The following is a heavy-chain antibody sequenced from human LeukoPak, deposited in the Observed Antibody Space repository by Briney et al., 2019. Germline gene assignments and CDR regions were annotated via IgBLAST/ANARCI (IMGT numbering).Heavy chain of an antibody. J-gene: IGHJ4*02. V-gene: IGHV1-69*05. CDR3: ARGAANGYSSFDY. CDR2: IIPIFGTA. D-gene: IGHD6-19*01. CDR1: GGTFSSYA. Sequence: GASVKVSCKASGGTFSSYAISWVRQAPGQGLEWMGRIIPIFGTANYAQKFQGRVTITTDESTSTAYMELSSLRSEDTAVYDCARGAANGYSSFDYWGQGTLVTVSS.